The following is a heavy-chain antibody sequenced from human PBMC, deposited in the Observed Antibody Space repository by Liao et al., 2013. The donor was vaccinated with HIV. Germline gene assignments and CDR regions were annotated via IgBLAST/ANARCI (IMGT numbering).Heavy chain of an antibody. D-gene: IGHD5-18*01. CDR1: GGSISSSNYY. Sequence: QMQLQESGPGLVKPSETLSLTCTVSGGSISSSNYYWGWIRQPPGKGLEWIGSIYYSGSTYYNPSLKSRVTISVDTSNNQFSLKLSSVTAADTAVYYCARDRSMWIQIWSFDYWGQGTLVTVSS. V-gene: IGHV4-39*07. CDR3: ARDRSMWIQIWSFDY. J-gene: IGHJ4*02. CDR2: IYYSGST.